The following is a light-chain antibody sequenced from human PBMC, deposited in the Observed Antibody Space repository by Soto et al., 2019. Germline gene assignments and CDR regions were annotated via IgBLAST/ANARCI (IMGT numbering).Light chain of an antibody. CDR3: QQYGSSSWT. V-gene: IGKV3D-15*01. CDR1: QSISSN. Sequence: EIVMTQSPATLSVSPGERATLSCRASQSISSNLAWYQQRPGQAPRLLIYGASTRATGIPGRFSGGGSGTEFTLTISSLQSEDFAVYYCQQYGSSSWTFGQGTKVEIK. J-gene: IGKJ1*01. CDR2: GAS.